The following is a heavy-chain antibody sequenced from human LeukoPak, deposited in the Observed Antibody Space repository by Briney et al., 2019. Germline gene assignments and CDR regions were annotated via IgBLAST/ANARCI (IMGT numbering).Heavy chain of an antibody. CDR3: ARQRAEGYCSSTSCYQFDH. V-gene: IGHV1-69*13. J-gene: IGHJ4*02. CDR2: IIPIFGST. CDR1: GGTFSSDG. Sequence: SVKVSCKASGGTFSSDGISWVRQAPGQRLEWMGGIIPIFGSTNEAQKFQGRVTITADESTSTAYMELRSLRSEDTAVYYCARQRAEGYCSSTSCYQFDHWGQGALVTVSS. D-gene: IGHD2-2*01.